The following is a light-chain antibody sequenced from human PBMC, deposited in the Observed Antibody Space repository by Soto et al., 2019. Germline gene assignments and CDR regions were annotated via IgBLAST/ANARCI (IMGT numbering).Light chain of an antibody. Sequence: EIVLTQSPGTLSLSPGEGATLSCRASQSVSGNYLAWYQQKPGQAPRLLMFGASNRATGIPARFSGSGSGTDYTLTISRLQPEDCAVYYCQQYASSPFWTFGQGTKVEVK. CDR3: QQYASSPFWT. J-gene: IGKJ1*01. V-gene: IGKV3-20*01. CDR1: QSVSGNY. CDR2: GAS.